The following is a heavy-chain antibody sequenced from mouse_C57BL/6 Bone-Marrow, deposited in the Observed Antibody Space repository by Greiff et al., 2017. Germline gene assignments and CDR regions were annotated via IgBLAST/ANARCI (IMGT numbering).Heavy chain of an antibody. CDR1: GYTFTGYW. Sequence: QVQLKQPGAELVMPGASVKLSCKASGYTFTGYWMHWVKQRPGQGLEWIGEIDPSDSSTNYNQKFKGKSTLTVDKSSSTAYMQLSSLTSEDSAVYYCAREKDYYGYYFDYWGQGTTLTVSS. CDR2: IDPSDSST. J-gene: IGHJ2*01. D-gene: IGHD1-1*01. CDR3: AREKDYYGYYFDY. V-gene: IGHV1-69*01.